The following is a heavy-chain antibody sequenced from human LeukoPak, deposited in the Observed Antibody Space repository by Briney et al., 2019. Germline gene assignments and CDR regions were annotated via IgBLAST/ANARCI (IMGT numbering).Heavy chain of an antibody. CDR3: ASTFDVLRYFDWLYLFDY. D-gene: IGHD3-9*01. V-gene: IGHV4-38-2*02. J-gene: IGHJ4*02. CDR1: GYSISSGYY. Sequence: SETLSLTCTVSGYSISSGYYWGWIRQPPGKGLEWIGSIYHSGSTYYNPSLKSRVTISVDTSKSQFSLKLSSVTAADTAVYYCASTFDVLRYFDWLYLFDYWGQGTLVTVSS. CDR2: IYHSGST.